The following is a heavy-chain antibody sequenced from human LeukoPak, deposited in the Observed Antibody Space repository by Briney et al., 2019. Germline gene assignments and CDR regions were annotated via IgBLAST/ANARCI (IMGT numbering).Heavy chain of an antibody. V-gene: IGHV3-21*01. CDR3: ARDNKNFGIAVAGA. CDR2: ISSSSSYI. CDR1: GFTFSSYS. Sequence: GGSLRLSCAASGFTFSSYSMNWVRQAPGKGLEWVSSISSSSSYIYYADSVKGRFTISRDDAKNSLYLQMNSLRAEDTAVYYCARDNKNFGIAVAGAWGQGTLVTVSS. J-gene: IGHJ5*02. D-gene: IGHD6-19*01.